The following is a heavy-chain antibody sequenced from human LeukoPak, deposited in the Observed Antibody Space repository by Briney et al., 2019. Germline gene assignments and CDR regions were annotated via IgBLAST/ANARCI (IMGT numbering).Heavy chain of an antibody. J-gene: IGHJ4*02. D-gene: IGHD3-10*01. CDR2: IYSGGST. Sequence: PGGSLRLSCAASGFTVSSNYMSWVRQAPGKGLEWVSVIYSGGSTYYADSAKGRFTISRDNSKNTLYLQMNSLRAEDTAVYYCARDGAMVRGIIMTDWGQGTLVTVSS. CDR3: ARDGAMVRGIIMTD. V-gene: IGHV3-53*01. CDR1: GFTVSSNY.